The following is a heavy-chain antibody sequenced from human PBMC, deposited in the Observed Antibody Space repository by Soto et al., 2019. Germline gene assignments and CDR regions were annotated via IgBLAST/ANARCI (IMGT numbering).Heavy chain of an antibody. Sequence: GGSLRLSCAASGFTFRSFTMNWVRQAPGKGLEWVSTISSNSAYIYYTDALRGRFTISRDNAKNSLHLQMNSLRAEDTAVYYCARDLEIAVAYAFDIWGQGTMVTVSS. D-gene: IGHD6-19*01. CDR2: ISSNSAYI. CDR3: ARDLEIAVAYAFDI. CDR1: GFTFRSFT. V-gene: IGHV3-21*01. J-gene: IGHJ3*02.